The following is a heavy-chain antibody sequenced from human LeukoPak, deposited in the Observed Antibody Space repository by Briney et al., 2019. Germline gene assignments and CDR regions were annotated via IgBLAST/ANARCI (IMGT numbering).Heavy chain of an antibody. V-gene: IGHV3-48*03. CDR1: GFTFSSYE. J-gene: IGHJ4*02. D-gene: IGHD1-26*01. CDR2: ISSSGSTI. CDR3: ARALGGSYESVESIDY. Sequence: GGSLRLSCAASGFTFSSYEMNWVRQAPGKGLEWVSYISSSGSTIYYADSVKGRFTISRDNAKNSLYLHMNSLRAEDTAVYYCARALGGSYESVESIDYWGQGTLVTVSS.